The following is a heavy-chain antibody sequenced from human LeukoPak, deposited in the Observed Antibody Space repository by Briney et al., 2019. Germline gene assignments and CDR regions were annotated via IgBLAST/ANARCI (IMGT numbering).Heavy chain of an antibody. CDR1: GFRFKNFA. CDR2: ISASGGGA. V-gene: IGHV3-23*01. D-gene: IGHD6-19*01. Sequence: PGGSLRLSCAASGFRFKNFAMTWVRQAPGKGLEWVSTISASGGGAYYADSVKGRFTISRGNSKDTLSLQMNTLRAEDTAVYYCAKGLTVAACFDYWGQGTLVTVSS. CDR3: AKGLTVAACFDY. J-gene: IGHJ4*02.